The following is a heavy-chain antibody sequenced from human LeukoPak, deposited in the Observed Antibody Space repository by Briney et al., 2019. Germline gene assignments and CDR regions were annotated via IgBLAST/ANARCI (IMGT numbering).Heavy chain of an antibody. D-gene: IGHD2-2*01. CDR2: ISGSGGST. CDR3: AKDIRRYCSSTSCQGEVDY. CDR1: GFTFSSYA. J-gene: IGHJ4*02. V-gene: IGHV3-23*01. Sequence: GGSLRLSCAASGFTFSSYAMSWVRQAPGKGLEWVSAISGSGGSTYYADSVKGRFTISRDNSKNTLYLQMNSLRAEDTAVYYCAKDIRRYCSSTSCQGEVDYWDQGTLVTVSS.